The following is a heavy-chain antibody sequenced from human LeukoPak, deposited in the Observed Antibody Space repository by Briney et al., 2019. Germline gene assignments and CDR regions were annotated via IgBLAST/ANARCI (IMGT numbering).Heavy chain of an antibody. J-gene: IGHJ4*02. D-gene: IGHD6-19*01. CDR3: VRDDRGLAMGSRDH. Sequence: TGGSLRLSCAVSGFIFSNHWMIWVRQAPGKGLEWVATVSPDGAEGRYVDSVKGRFTISRDNGKNLLFLQMRSLSVDDTAMYYCVRDDRGLAMGSRDHGAQGTLVTVSS. CDR1: GFIFSNHW. V-gene: IGHV3-7*03. CDR2: VSPDGAEG.